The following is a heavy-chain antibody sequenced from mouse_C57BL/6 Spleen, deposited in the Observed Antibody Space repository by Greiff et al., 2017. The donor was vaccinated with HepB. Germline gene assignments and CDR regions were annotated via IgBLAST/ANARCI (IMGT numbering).Heavy chain of an antibody. CDR2: INPGSGGT. J-gene: IGHJ3*01. D-gene: IGHD4-1*01. V-gene: IGHV1-54*01. Sequence: QVQLKESGAELVRPGTSVKVSCKASGYAFTNYLIEWVKQRPGQGLEWIGVINPGSGGTNYNEKFKGKATLTADKSSSTAYMQLSSLTSEDSAVYFCARDRAGTFAYWGQGTLVTVSA. CDR1: GYAFTNYL. CDR3: ARDRAGTFAY.